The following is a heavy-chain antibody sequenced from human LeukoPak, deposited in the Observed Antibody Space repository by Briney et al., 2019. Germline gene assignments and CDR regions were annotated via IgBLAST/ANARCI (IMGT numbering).Heavy chain of an antibody. Sequence: PGGSLRLSCAASGFTFSSYAMSWVRQAPGKGLEWVSAISGSGGSTYYADSVKGRFTISRDNSKNTLYLQMNSLRAEDTAVYYCARSGYDWPPNYYYYGMDVWGQGTTVTVSS. D-gene: IGHD5-12*01. CDR3: ARSGYDWPPNYYYYGMDV. V-gene: IGHV3-23*01. CDR1: GFTFSSYA. J-gene: IGHJ6*02. CDR2: ISGSGGST.